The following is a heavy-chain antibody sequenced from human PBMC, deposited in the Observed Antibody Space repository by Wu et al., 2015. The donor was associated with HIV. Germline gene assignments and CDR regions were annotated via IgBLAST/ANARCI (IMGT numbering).Heavy chain of an antibody. CDR2: MNPNSGNT. CDR3: ARSGPALGNYGSGSSWSWAARWGMDV. CDR1: GYTFTSYD. D-gene: IGHD3-10*01. J-gene: IGHJ6*02. V-gene: IGHV1-8*01. Sequence: QVQLVQSGAEVKKPGASVKVSCKASGYTFTSYDINWVRQATGQGLEWMGWMNPNSGNTGYAQKFQGRVTMTRNTSISTAYMELSSLRSEDTAVYYCARSGPALGNYGSGSSWSWAARWGMDVWGQGTTVTVSS.